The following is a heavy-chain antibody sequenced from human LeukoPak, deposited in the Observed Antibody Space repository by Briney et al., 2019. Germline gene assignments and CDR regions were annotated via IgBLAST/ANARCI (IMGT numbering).Heavy chain of an antibody. D-gene: IGHD2-15*01. CDR3: ARELGYCGGGRCSDY. Sequence: PSETLSLTCTVSGVSISSSSDYWGWIRQPPGKGLEWIGSLYYTGTTYYNLSLKSRVTISVDTSKNQFSLKLSSVTAADTAVYYCARELGYCGGGRCSDYWGQGTLVTVSS. J-gene: IGHJ4*02. V-gene: IGHV4-39*01. CDR2: LYYTGTT. CDR1: GVSISSSSDY.